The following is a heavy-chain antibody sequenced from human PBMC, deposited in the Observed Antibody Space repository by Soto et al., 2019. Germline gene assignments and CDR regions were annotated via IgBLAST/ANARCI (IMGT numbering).Heavy chain of an antibody. CDR1: GFTFSSYW. J-gene: IGHJ6*02. D-gene: IGHD2-15*01. Sequence: GGSLRLSCAASGFTFSSYWMSWVRQAPGKGLEWVANIKQDGSEKYYVDSVKGRFTISRDNAKNSLYLQMNSLRAEDTAVYYCARDGSVVKDYYYYYGMDVWGQGTTVTAP. CDR3: ARDGSVVKDYYYYYGMDV. V-gene: IGHV3-7*01. CDR2: IKQDGSEK.